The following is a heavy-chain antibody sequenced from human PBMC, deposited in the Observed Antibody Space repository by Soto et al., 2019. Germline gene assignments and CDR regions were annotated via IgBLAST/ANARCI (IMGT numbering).Heavy chain of an antibody. CDR3: AREAQRAASHIHWFDP. CDR2: IWYDGSNK. Sequence: QVQLVESGGDVVQPGRSLRLSCAASGFTFSDYGMHWVRQAPGKGLEWVAVIWYDGSNKDYADSVKGRFTISRDNFKSTVYLQMNSLRAEDTAVYYCAREAQRAASHIHWFDPWGQGTLVTVSS. J-gene: IGHJ5*02. V-gene: IGHV3-33*01. D-gene: IGHD6-13*01. CDR1: GFTFSDYG.